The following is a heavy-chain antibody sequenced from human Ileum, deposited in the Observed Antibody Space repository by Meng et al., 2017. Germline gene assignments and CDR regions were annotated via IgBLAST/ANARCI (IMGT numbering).Heavy chain of an antibody. J-gene: IGHJ4*02. CDR1: GYTFTSTNYG. CDR2: VSTYNDDT. V-gene: IGHV1-18*01. D-gene: IGHD4-17*01. CDR3: ARDQIGDYVWDY. Sequence: QVQLVQSGAEVKKPEASVKVSCKASGYTFTSTNYGISWMRQAPGQGLEWMGWVSTYNDDTNHVQKFQDRVTMTTDTSTSTVYMELRSLRSDDTAVYYCARDQIGDYVWDYWGQGTLVTVSS.